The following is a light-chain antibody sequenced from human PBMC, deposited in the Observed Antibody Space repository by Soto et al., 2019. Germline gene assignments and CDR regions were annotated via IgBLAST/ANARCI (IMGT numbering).Light chain of an antibody. CDR1: GSNIGNNY. V-gene: IGLV1-51*01. Sequence: QSVLTQPPSVSAAPGQKVTISCSGSGSNIGNNYVSWYQQLPGTAPKLLIYDNDKRPSGIPDRFSGSKSGTSATLGITGLRTGDEADYYCGTWDSSLSAWVFGGGTKLTVL. J-gene: IGLJ3*02. CDR3: GTWDSSLSAWV. CDR2: DND.